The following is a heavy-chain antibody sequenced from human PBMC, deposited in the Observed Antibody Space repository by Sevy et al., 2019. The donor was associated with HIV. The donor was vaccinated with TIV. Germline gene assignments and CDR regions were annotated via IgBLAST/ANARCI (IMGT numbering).Heavy chain of an antibody. CDR2: VSQSGSA. Sequence: SETLSLTCGVSGVSFSDYYWAWIRQSPGKGLEWIGEVSQSGSANYNPSLRSRVIMSLDTSNNHFSLELTSMTAADTAVYYCARGPLSSREYCSGSACPTIGYWSQGTLVTGSS. CDR3: ARGPLSSREYCSGSACPTIGY. D-gene: IGHD2-15*01. V-gene: IGHV4-34*01. J-gene: IGHJ4*02. CDR1: GVSFSDYY.